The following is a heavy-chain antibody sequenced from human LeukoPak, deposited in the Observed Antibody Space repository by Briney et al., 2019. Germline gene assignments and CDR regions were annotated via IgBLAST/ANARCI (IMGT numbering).Heavy chain of an antibody. CDR2: INPNSGGT. Sequence: ASVKVSCKASEYSFTDYYIHWVRQAPGQGLEWMGWINPNSGGTNSAQKFQVRITLTRDTSISTAYMELSRLRSDDTAVYYCAAGPVSDCFEFWGQGTLVTVSS. CDR1: EYSFTDYY. D-gene: IGHD2-21*01. V-gene: IGHV1-2*02. CDR3: AAGPVSDCFEF. J-gene: IGHJ4*02.